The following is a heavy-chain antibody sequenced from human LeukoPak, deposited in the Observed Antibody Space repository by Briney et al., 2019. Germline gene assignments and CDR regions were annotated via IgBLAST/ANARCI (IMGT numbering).Heavy chain of an antibody. CDR1: GGSISSSSYY. J-gene: IGHJ4*02. V-gene: IGHV4-39*01. CDR2: IYYSGSGTT. D-gene: IGHD1-14*01. Sequence: PSETLSLTCTVPGGSISSSSYYWAWIRQPPGKGLEWIGTIYYSGSGTTYYNPSLKSRVTISVDTSKDQFSLKLSSVTAADTAVYYCARREPRSGVVPAAFDYWGQGTLVTVSS. CDR3: ARREPRSGVVPAAFDY.